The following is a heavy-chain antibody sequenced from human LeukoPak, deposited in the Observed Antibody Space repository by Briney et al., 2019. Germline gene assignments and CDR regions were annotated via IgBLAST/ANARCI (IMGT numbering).Heavy chain of an antibody. D-gene: IGHD3-22*01. J-gene: IGHJ4*02. CDR3: ARGNSSGYRRLFNLQPFDY. V-gene: IGHV4-39*07. CDR1: GGSISSSSYY. CDR2: IYYSGST. Sequence: PSETLSLTCTVSGGSISSSSYYWGWIRQPPGKGLEWIGSIYYSGSTYYNPSLKSRVTISVDTSKNQFSLKLSSVTAADTAVYYCARGNSSGYRRLFNLQPFDYWGQGTLVTVSS.